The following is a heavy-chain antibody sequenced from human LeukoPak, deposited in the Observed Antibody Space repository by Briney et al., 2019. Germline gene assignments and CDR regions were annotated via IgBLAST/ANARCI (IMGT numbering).Heavy chain of an antibody. V-gene: IGHV4-59*01. CDR3: ARASTAYDY. Sequence: PSETLSLTCTVSGGSISSYYWSWIRQPPGKGLEWIGYIYYSGSTNYNPSLKSRVTISVDTSKNQFSLKLSSVTAADTAVYYCARASTAYDYWGQGTLVTDSS. CDR2: IYYSGST. D-gene: IGHD4-17*01. J-gene: IGHJ4*02. CDR1: GGSISSYY.